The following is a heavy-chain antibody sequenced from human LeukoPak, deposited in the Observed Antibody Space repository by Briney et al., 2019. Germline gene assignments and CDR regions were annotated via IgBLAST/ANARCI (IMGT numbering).Heavy chain of an antibody. J-gene: IGHJ6*03. CDR2: IYTSGST. Sequence: SETLSLTCTVSGGSISSYYWSWIRQPAGKGLEWLGRIYTSGSTNYNPSLKSRVTMSADTSKNQFSLKLSSVTAADTAVYYCARVPRSYYYYYYMDVWGKGTTVTVSS. CDR1: GGSISSYY. V-gene: IGHV4-4*07. CDR3: ARVPRSYYYYYYMDV.